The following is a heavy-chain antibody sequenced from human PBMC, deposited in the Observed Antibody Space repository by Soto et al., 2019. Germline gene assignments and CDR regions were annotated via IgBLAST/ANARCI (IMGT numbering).Heavy chain of an antibody. J-gene: IGHJ5*02. V-gene: IGHV4-4*02. Sequence: SETLSLTCAASGTSISSTFWWTWVRQPPGKGLEWIGEIYHSGSTKYNPSLKSRVTISVDKSNNQFSLELRAVTAADTAVYYCATQEVGGSYLYTFDPWGQGTLVTASS. D-gene: IGHD1-26*01. CDR2: IYHSGST. CDR1: GTSISSTFW. CDR3: ATQEVGGSYLYTFDP.